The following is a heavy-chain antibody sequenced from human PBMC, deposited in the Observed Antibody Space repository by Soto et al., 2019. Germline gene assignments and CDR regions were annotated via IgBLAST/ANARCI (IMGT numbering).Heavy chain of an antibody. J-gene: IGHJ6*02. CDR1: GGSISSYY. CDR2: IYTSGST. CDR3: ARDSWWELLPTPSGYGMDV. V-gene: IGHV4-4*07. D-gene: IGHD1-26*01. Sequence: QVQLQESGPGLVKPSETLSLTCTVSGGSISSYYWSWIRQPAGKGLEWIGRIYTSGSTNYNPSLKSRVTMSVDTSKNQFSLKLSSVTAADTAVYYCARDSWWELLPTPSGYGMDVWGQGTTVTVSS.